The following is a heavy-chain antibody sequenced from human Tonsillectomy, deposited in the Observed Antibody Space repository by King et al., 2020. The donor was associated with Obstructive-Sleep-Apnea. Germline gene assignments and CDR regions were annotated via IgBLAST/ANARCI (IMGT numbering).Heavy chain of an antibody. V-gene: IGHV5-51*01. J-gene: IGHJ4*02. CDR1: GYSFSNYW. CDR3: ARQGKGTVMVTPYFDY. Sequence: VQLVESGAEVKKPGESLKISCKSSGYSFSNYWIGWVRQMPGKGLEWMGIIYPGDSDTRYSPSFQGQVTISADKSISTAHLQWSSLTASDTAMYYCARQGKGTVMVTPYFDYRGQGTLVTVSS. D-gene: IGHD5-18*01. CDR2: IYPGDSDT.